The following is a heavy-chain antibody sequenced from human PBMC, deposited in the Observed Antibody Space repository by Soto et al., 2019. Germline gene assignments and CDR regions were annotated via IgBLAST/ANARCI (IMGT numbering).Heavy chain of an antibody. D-gene: IGHD3-22*01. V-gene: IGHV4-34*01. Sequence: SETLSLTCAVYGGSFSGYYWSWIRQLPGKGLEWIGEISHSGSTNYNPSLKSRVTISVDTSKNQFSLKLSSVTAADTAVYYCARIIFEISSGYYSTVDYWGQGTLVTVSS. CDR2: ISHSGST. J-gene: IGHJ4*02. CDR3: ARIIFEISSGYYSTVDY. CDR1: GGSFSGYY.